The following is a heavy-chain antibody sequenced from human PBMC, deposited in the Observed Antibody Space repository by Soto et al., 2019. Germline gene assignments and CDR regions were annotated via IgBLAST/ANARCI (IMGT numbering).Heavy chain of an antibody. J-gene: IGHJ4*02. Sequence: AGALTLYSAASRFMFGRYARHSVRQAPGKGLEWVSLICWGGSEKYYTDSVRGRFTISRDNSKNTLFLQMDTLRAEDTAVYYCAKGRGWNGVFGYWGLGTLVTVSS. V-gene: IGHV3-NL1*01. D-gene: IGHD2-8*01. CDR2: ICWGGSEK. CDR1: RFMFGRYA. CDR3: AKGRGWNGVFGY.